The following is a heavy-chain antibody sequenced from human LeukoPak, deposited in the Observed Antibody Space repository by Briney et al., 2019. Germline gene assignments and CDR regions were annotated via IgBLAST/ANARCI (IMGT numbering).Heavy chain of an antibody. CDR2: IDPDGKTI. V-gene: IGHV3-74*01. D-gene: IGHD1-1*01. CDR3: TKDTFRNEDY. Sequence: GGSLRLSCAASGFTFSKYWMHWVRQVPGKGLVWVSRIDPDGKTIDHADSVKGRFTISRDNARNTLYLQMNGLRAEDTAIYYCTKDTFRNEDYWGQGTLVIVSA. J-gene: IGHJ4*02. CDR1: GFTFSKYW.